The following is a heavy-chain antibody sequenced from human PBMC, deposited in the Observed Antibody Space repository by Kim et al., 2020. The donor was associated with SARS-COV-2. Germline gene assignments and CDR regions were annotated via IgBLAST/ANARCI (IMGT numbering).Heavy chain of an antibody. V-gene: IGHV4-4*02. D-gene: IGHD6-13*01. CDR3: ARNEAGAYYFDY. J-gene: IGHJ4*02. CDR1: GVSITRHNW. CDR2: VFYTGSA. Sequence: SETLSLTCAVSGVSITRHNWSWVRQTTGNVLEWIGEVFYTGSANYNPSLKSRVTMSVDTSKKQVSLRLTSVTAADTALYYCARNEAGAYYFDYWGQGTLVTVSS.